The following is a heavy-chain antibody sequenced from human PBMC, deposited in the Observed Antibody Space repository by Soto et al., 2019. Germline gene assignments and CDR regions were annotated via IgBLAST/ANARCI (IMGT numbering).Heavy chain of an antibody. J-gene: IGHJ5*02. D-gene: IGHD4-17*01. CDR2: IQYRGST. V-gene: IGHV4-61*08. CDR1: DDSITSGAYY. Sequence: PSETLSLTCTVSDDSITSGAYYWGLIRQPPGKGLEWIGSIQYRGSTNYNPSLKSRVTISVDTSKNQFSLKLSSVTAADTAVYYCAGGLEPYDYGWFDPWGQGTLVTVSS. CDR3: AGGLEPYDYGWFDP.